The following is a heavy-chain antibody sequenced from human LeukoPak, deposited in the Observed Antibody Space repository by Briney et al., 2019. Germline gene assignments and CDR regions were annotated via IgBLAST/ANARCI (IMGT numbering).Heavy chain of an antibody. Sequence: ASVKVSCKASGHTFTSYGISWVRQAPGQGLEWMGWISAYNGNTNYAQKLQGRVTMTTDTSTSTAYMELRSLRSDDTAVYYCARQFPVGYCSSTSCYTGENWFDPWGQGTLVTVSS. CDR2: ISAYNGNT. J-gene: IGHJ5*02. CDR3: ARQFPVGYCSSTSCYTGENWFDP. D-gene: IGHD2-2*02. CDR1: GHTFTSYG. V-gene: IGHV1-18*01.